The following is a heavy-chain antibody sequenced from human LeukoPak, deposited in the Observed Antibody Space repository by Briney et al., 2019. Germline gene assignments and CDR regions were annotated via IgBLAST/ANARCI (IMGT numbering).Heavy chain of an antibody. CDR2: IYPDDSDT. V-gene: IGHV5-51*01. CDR1: ANSFTTYW. J-gene: IGHJ4*02. Sequence: GESLKISCQGSANSFTTYWIGWVRQMPGKGLEWMGIIYPDDSDTRYSPSFQGQVTISADKSISTAYLQWSSLKASDTAMYYCASGELWFGELLGYWGQGTLVTVSS. D-gene: IGHD3-10*01. CDR3: ASGELWFGELLGY.